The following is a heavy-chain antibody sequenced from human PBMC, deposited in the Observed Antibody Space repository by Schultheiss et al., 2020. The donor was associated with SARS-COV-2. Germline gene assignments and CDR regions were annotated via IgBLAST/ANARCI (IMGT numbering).Heavy chain of an antibody. D-gene: IGHD1-26*01. CDR1: GGSISSSSYY. Sequence: GSLRLSCTVSGGSISSSSYYWGWIRQPPGKGLEWIGSIYYSGSTYYNPSLKSRVTISVDTSKNQFSLKLSSVTAADTAVYYCARGAGRSAPADYYYGMDVWGQGTTVTVSS. CDR3: ARGAGRSAPADYYYGMDV. CDR2: IYYSGST. J-gene: IGHJ6*02. V-gene: IGHV4-39*01.